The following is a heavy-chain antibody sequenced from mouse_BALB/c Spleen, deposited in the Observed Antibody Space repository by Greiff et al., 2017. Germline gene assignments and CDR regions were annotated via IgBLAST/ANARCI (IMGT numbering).Heavy chain of an antibody. V-gene: IGHV1-52*01. D-gene: IGHD1-2*01. Sequence: QVQLQQPGAELVRPGASVKLSCKASGYTFTSYCMYRVKQRPQQGLEWIGRIDPYDSETHYNQKFKDKAILTVDKSSSTAYMQLSRLTSEDSAVYDCAKFITAATGAMDYWGQGTSVTVSS. J-gene: IGHJ4*01. CDR1: GYTFTSYC. CDR2: IDPYDSET. CDR3: AKFITAATGAMDY.